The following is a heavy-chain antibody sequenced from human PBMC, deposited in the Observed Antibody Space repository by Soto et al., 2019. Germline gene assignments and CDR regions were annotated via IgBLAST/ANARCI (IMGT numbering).Heavy chain of an antibody. CDR2: ISWNSGMK. CDR3: AKGDSGSPSYGMDV. Sequence: GGSLRLSCAASGFTFDDYAMHWVRQVPGKGLEWVSGISWNSGMKSYADSVKGRFTISRDNAKNSLYLQMNSLRGEDTALYYCAKGDSGSPSYGMDVWGQGTTVTVSS. D-gene: IGHD6-6*01. J-gene: IGHJ6*02. CDR1: GFTFDDYA. V-gene: IGHV3-9*01.